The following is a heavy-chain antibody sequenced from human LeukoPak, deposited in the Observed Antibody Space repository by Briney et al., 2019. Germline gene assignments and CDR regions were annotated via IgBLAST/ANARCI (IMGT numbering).Heavy chain of an antibody. CDR2: ISGDGANE. J-gene: IGHJ4*02. Sequence: PGGSLRLSCATSGFTFDEHAMHWVRQVPGRGLEWVSLISGDGANEYYADSVKGRFTISRDNSRSSLFLQLNSLRTEDTASYFCAKRSGAPSNFDYWGQGVLVTVSS. V-gene: IGHV3-43*02. CDR3: AKRSGAPSNFDY. D-gene: IGHD1-1*01. CDR1: GFTFDEHA.